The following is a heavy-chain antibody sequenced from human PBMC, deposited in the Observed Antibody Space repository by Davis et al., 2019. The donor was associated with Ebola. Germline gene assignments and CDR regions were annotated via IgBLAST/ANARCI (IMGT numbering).Heavy chain of an antibody. J-gene: IGHJ4*02. CDR2: ISGDRKYI. V-gene: IGHV3-21*01. D-gene: IGHD2-21*01. CDR3: ARHGGGSGYDC. CDR1: GFTFSSYG. Sequence: GESLKISCAASGFTFSSYGMHWVRQAPGKGLEWVSSISGDRKYIYYADSVKGRFTISRDNGKNSLYLQMSSLRAEDTAVYYCARHGGGSGYDCWGQGTLVTVSS.